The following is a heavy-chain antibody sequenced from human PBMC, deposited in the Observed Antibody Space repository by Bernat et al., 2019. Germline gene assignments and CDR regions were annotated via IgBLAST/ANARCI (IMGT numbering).Heavy chain of an antibody. J-gene: IGHJ5*02. V-gene: IGHV3-11*05. CDR1: GFTFSDYY. Sequence: VQLVESGGGLVKPGGSLRLSCAASGFTFSDYYMCWIRQAPGKGLEWVSYISSSSSYTNYADSVKGRFTISRDNAKNSLYLQMNSLRAEDTAVYYCAGERYSSSWYPRDWFDPWGQGTLVTVSS. D-gene: IGHD6-13*01. CDR3: AGERYSSSWYPRDWFDP. CDR2: ISSSSSYT.